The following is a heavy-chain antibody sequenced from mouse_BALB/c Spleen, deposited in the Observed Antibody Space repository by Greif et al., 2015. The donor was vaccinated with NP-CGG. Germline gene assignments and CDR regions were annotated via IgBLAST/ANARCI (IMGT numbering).Heavy chain of an antibody. CDR2: IYPGSGNT. CDR3: ARRTGTEAMDY. D-gene: IGHD4-1*01. Sequence: QVQLQQPGTELVKSGASVKISCKASGYTFTDHYINWVKQKPGQGLEWIGWIYPGSGNTKYNEKVKGKATLTVDTSSSTAYMQLSSLTSEDPAVYFCARRTGTEAMDYWSQGTSVTVSS. V-gene: IGHV1-84*02. CDR1: GYTFTDHY. J-gene: IGHJ4*01.